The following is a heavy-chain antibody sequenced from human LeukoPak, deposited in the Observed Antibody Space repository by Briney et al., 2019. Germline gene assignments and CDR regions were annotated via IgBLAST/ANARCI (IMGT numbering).Heavy chain of an antibody. CDR2: VNHCGST. CDR1: GVPFSGYY. J-gene: IGHJ4*02. Sequence: SETVSLTCAVYGVPFSGYYWIWMRQPPGKGLEWIGGVNHCGSTNYNPSLRSRVTVSVHTSKNQLSLKLSSVTAADTAVYYCAKQWLVSPLFDYWGQGTLVTVSS. V-gene: IGHV4-34*01. CDR3: AKQWLVSPLFDY. D-gene: IGHD6-19*01.